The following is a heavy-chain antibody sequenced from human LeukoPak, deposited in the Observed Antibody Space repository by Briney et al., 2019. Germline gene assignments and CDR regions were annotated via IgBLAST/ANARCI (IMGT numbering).Heavy chain of an antibody. V-gene: IGHV1-18*01. CDR2: ISAYNGNA. J-gene: IGHJ4*02. Sequence: ASVKVSCKASGYTFTSYGISWVRQAPGQGLEWMGWISAYNGNANYAQKLQGRVTMTTDTSTSTAYMELRSLRSDDTAVYYCARGRYYDSSGYVDYWGQGTLVTVSS. CDR3: ARGRYYDSSGYVDY. CDR1: GYTFTSYG. D-gene: IGHD3-22*01.